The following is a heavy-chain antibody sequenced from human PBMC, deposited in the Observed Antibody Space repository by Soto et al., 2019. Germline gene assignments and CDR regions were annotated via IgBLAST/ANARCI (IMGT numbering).Heavy chain of an antibody. V-gene: IGHV4-59*01. D-gene: IGHD2-21*02. J-gene: IGHJ4*02. CDR2: IYNSGRS. Sequence: QVQLQESGPGLVKPSETLTLTCSVSGGPITSYYWSWIRQPPGQGLEWIGHIYNSGRSSYNPSLKSRVTISVDTSKKEFSLKLNSVTAADTAVYYCARAYCGTDCYFDYWGQGILVTVSS. CDR3: ARAYCGTDCYFDY. CDR1: GGPITSYY.